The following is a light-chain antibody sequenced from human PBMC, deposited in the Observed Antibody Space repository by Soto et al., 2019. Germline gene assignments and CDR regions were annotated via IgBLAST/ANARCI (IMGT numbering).Light chain of an antibody. V-gene: IGKV1-5*03. CDR2: KAS. J-gene: IGKJ1*01. Sequence: DIQMTQSPSTLSASVGDRVTITCRASQSISSWLAWYHQKPGKAPKLLIYKASSLESGVPSRFSGSGSGTEFTLTISSLQPDDFATYYCQQYNSYPVTFGQGTKVDI. CDR1: QSISSW. CDR3: QQYNSYPVT.